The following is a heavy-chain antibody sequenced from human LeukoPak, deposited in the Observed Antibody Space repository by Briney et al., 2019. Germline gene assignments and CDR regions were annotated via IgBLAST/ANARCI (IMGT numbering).Heavy chain of an antibody. CDR1: GGSFSGYY. CDR3: ARGGKSYYDYVWGGYRLNWFDP. CDR2: INHSGST. Sequence: SETLSLTCAVYGGSFSGYYWSWIRQPPGKGLEWIGGINHSGSTNYNPSLKSRVTISVDTSKNQFSLKLSSVTAADTAVYYCARGGKSYYDYVWGGYRLNWFDPWGQGTLVTVSS. V-gene: IGHV4-34*01. J-gene: IGHJ5*02. D-gene: IGHD3-16*02.